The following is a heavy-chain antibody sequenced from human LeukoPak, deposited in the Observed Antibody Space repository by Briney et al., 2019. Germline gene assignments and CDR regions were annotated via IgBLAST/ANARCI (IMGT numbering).Heavy chain of an antibody. Sequence: AGGSLRLSCAASGFTFSSYEMNWVRQAPGKGLEWVSYISSSGSTIYYADSVKGRFTISRDNAETSLYLQMNSLRAEDTAVYYCARERGNSFDYWGQGTLVTVSS. J-gene: IGHJ4*02. CDR1: GFTFSSYE. CDR2: ISSSGSTI. V-gene: IGHV3-48*03. D-gene: IGHD4-23*01. CDR3: ARERGNSFDY.